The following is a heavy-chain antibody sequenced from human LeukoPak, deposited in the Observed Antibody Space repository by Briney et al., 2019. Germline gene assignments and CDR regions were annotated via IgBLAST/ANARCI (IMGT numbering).Heavy chain of an antibody. Sequence: GGSLRLSCAASGFTFSSYSMNRVRQAPGKGLEWVSSISSSSSYIYYADSVKGRFTISRDNAKNSLYLQMNSLRAEDTAVYYCARDQAWLSRSFDYWGQGTLVTVSS. CDR2: ISSSSSYI. CDR3: ARDQAWLSRSFDY. CDR1: GFTFSSYS. V-gene: IGHV3-21*01. D-gene: IGHD3-9*01. J-gene: IGHJ4*02.